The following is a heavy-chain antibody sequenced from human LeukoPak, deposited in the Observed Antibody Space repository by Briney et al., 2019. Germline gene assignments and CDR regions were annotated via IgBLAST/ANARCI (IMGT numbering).Heavy chain of an antibody. D-gene: IGHD3-10*01. V-gene: IGHV1-69*13. CDR3: ARGRQLLSTPIRAFDI. CDR1: GGTFSSYA. CDR2: FIPIFGTA. J-gene: IGHJ3*02. Sequence: ASVKVSCKASGGTFSSYAISWVRQAPGQGREWMGGFIPIFGTAHYAQKLQGRVTITADESTSTAYMELSSLRSEDTAVYYCARGRQLLSTPIRAFDIWGQGTMVTVSS.